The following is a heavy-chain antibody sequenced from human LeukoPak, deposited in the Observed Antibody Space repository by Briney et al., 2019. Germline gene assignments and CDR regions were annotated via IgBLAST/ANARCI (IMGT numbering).Heavy chain of an antibody. V-gene: IGHV3-7*01. CDR3: ARYCGGDCYGLDV. D-gene: IGHD2-21*01. J-gene: IGHJ6*02. CDR1: GFTFSSYW. CDR2: IKQDGSEK. Sequence: QSGGSLRLSCAASGFTFSSYWMSWVREVPGKGLQWGANIKQDGSEKDYVDSVKGRFTISRDNAQNPLYLQMNSLRAEDTAIYCCARYCGGDCYGLDVWGQGTTVTVSS.